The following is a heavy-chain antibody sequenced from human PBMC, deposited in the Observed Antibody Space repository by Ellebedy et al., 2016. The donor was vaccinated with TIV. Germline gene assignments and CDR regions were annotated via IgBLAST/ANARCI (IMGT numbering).Heavy chain of an antibody. CDR2: IWHDGSHT. CDR3: ARDYQNGMDV. Sequence: GESLKISXAASGFSFNNFGMHWVRQALGKGLEWVAVIWHDGSHTYHADTLRGRFTISRDTSTNTLYLQINSLRAEDTALYFCARDYQNGMDVWGQGTTVTVSS. D-gene: IGHD2-2*01. V-gene: IGHV3-33*01. J-gene: IGHJ6*02. CDR1: GFSFNNFG.